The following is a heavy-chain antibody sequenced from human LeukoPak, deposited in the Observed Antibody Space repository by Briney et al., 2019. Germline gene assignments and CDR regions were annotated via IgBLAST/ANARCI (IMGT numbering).Heavy chain of an antibody. V-gene: IGHV3-23*01. D-gene: IGHD3-22*01. CDR2: ISSSGGST. CDR1: GFSFSTYA. CDR3: AKDGWYYDSRGLGAFDV. J-gene: IGHJ3*01. Sequence: PGGSLRLSCTASGFTSGFSFSTYAMSWVRQAPGKGLEWVSTISSSGGSTYYADSVKGRFTISIDNSKSTLYLQMDTLRADDTAVYYCAKDGWYYDSRGLGAFDVWGQGTMVTVSS.